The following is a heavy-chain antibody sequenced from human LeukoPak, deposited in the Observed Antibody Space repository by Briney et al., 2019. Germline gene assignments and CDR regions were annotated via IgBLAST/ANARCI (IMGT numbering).Heavy chain of an antibody. CDR3: TRELWPSGSYYFDY. CDR1: GFTFGDYA. CDR2: IRSKAYGGTT. Sequence: GGSLRLSXTASGFTFGDYAMSWFRQAPGKGLEWVGFIRSKAYGGTTEYAASVKGRFTVSRDDSKSIAYLQMNSLKTEDTAVYYCTRELWPSGSYYFDYWGQGTLVTVSS. J-gene: IGHJ4*02. V-gene: IGHV3-49*03. D-gene: IGHD1-26*01.